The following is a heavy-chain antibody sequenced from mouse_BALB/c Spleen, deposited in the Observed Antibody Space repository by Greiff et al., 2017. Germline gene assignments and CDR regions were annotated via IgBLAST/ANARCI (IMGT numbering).Heavy chain of an antibody. CDR1: GFTFSSYT. D-gene: IGHD2-4*01. V-gene: IGHV5-12-2*01. J-gene: IGHJ2*01. CDR3: ARHGYYDYGYYFDY. CDR2: ISNGGGST. Sequence: EVKVVESGGGLVQPGGSLKLSCAASGFTFSSYTMSWVRQTPEKRLEWVAYISNGGGSTYYPDTVKGRFTISRDNAKNTLYLQMSSLKSEDTAMYYCARHGYYDYGYYFDYWGQGTTLTVSS.